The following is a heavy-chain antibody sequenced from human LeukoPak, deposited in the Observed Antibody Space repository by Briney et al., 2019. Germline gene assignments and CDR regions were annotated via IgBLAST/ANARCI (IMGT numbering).Heavy chain of an antibody. CDR2: INHSGST. V-gene: IGHV4-34*01. CDR1: GGSFGGYY. J-gene: IGHJ4*02. D-gene: IGHD3-3*01. CDR3: AREGYDPL. Sequence: SETLSPTCAVYGGSFGGYYWSWIRQPPGKGLEWIGEINHSGSTNYNPSLKSRVTISVDTSKNQFSLKLSSVTAADTAVYYCAREGYDPLWGQGTLVTVSS.